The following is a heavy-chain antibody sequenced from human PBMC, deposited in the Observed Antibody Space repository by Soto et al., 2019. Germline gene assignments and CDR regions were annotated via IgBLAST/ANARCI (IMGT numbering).Heavy chain of an antibody. V-gene: IGHV4-4*02. J-gene: IGHJ4*02. CDR3: ARLVDDTRLNYMYFDF. Sequence: QVKLQESGPGLATPSGTLSLTCAVSGVSISSGNWWTWVRQTPQRGLEYIGEIFHDGTANYYPSFERRVAISVETSKSQFSLNLTSVTAADTAIYFCARLVDDTRLNYMYFDFWGQGALGTVSS. D-gene: IGHD3-10*01. CDR2: IFHDGTA. CDR1: GVSISSGNW.